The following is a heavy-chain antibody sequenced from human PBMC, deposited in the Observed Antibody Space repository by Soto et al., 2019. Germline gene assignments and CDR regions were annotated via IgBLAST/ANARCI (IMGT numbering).Heavy chain of an antibody. J-gene: IGHJ5*02. D-gene: IGHD5-18*01. CDR3: AREVVQLWPRGSNWFDP. V-gene: IGHV3-53*01. CDR2: IYSGGST. CDR1: GFTVSSNY. Sequence: GGSLRLSCAASGFTVSSNYTSWVRQAPGKGLEWVSVIYSGGSTYYADSVKGRFTISRDNSKNTLYLQMNSLRAEDTAVYYCAREVVQLWPRGSNWFDPWGQGTLVTVSS.